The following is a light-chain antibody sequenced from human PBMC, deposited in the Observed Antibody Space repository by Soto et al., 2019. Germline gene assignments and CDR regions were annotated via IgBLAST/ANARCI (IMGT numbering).Light chain of an antibody. CDR3: QQYNNWPPIT. Sequence: VLTQSPATLSVSPGERATLSCRASHGISSHLAWYQQKPGQPPRLLIYGASSRATGVPARFTGSGSGTEFTLTISSLQSEDFGVYYCQQYNNWPPITFGQGTRLEIK. J-gene: IGKJ5*01. V-gene: IGKV3-15*01. CDR1: HGISSH. CDR2: GAS.